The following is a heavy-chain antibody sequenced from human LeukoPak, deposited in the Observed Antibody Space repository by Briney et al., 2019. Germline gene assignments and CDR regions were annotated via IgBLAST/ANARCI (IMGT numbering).Heavy chain of an antibody. Sequence: PSETLSLTCTVSGGSISSYYWSWIRQPPGKGLEWIGYIYYSGSTNYNPSLKSRVTISVDTSKNQYSLKLSSVTAADTAVYYCARARRFYGMDVWGQGTTVTVSS. CDR3: ARARRFYGMDV. CDR2: IYYSGST. V-gene: IGHV4-59*01. CDR1: GGSISSYY. J-gene: IGHJ6*02.